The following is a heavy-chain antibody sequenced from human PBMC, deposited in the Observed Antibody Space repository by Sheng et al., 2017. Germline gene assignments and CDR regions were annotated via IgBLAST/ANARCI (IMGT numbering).Heavy chain of an antibody. CDR2: ISYDGSNK. CDR1: GFTFSSYG. D-gene: IGHD1-7*01. Sequence: QVQLVESGGGVVQPGRSLGLSCAASGFTFSSYGMHWVRQAPGKGLEWVAVISYDGSNKYYADSVKGRFTISRDNSKNTLYLQMNSLRAEDTAVYYCAKDTGTTDYYYYGMDVWGQG. J-gene: IGHJ6*02. CDR3: AKDTGTTDYYYYGMDV. V-gene: IGHV3-30*18.